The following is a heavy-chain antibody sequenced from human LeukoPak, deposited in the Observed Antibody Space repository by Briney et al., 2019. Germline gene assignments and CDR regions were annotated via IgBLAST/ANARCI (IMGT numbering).Heavy chain of an antibody. CDR2: VSNEGSVT. J-gene: IGHJ5*02. V-gene: IGHV3-30*18. CDR3: TKEGLGSGSDFSAWFDP. D-gene: IGHD3-10*01. Sequence: PGGSLRLYCSASGFTFSNYGMHWVRQAPGKGLEWVAVVSNEGSVTYYADSVKGRFTISRDNFMNSLYLQMNSLRPEDTAEYYCTKEGLGSGSDFSAWFDPWGQGTLVSVSS. CDR1: GFTFSNYG.